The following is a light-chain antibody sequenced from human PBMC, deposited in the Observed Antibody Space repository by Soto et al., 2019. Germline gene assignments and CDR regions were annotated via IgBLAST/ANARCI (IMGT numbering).Light chain of an antibody. J-gene: IGKJ5*01. Sequence: DIQLTQSPSFLSPSIGESVTITCRASQVISTSLAWYQVKPGKAPKLLIYAASTLESGVPSRFSATVSGTEGSLTITSLQPEEFATYYGQQLFDSPITVGQGTRLEIK. CDR3: QQLFDSPIT. V-gene: IGKV1-9*01. CDR1: QVISTS. CDR2: AAS.